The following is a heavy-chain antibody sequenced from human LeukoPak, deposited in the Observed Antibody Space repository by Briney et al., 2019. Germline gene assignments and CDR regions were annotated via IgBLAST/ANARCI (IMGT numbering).Heavy chain of an antibody. CDR1: GFTFSDFY. J-gene: IGHJ3*02. V-gene: IGHV3-11*01. Sequence: KPGGSLRLSCAASGFTFSDFYMSWIRQAPGKGLEWVSLISSSQRAINYGDAVKGRFTTSRDNAKNSLFLQMNSLRAEDTAVYYCASPVLLWFGELTDSAFDIWGQGTMVTVSS. CDR2: ISSSQRAI. D-gene: IGHD3-10*01. CDR3: ASPVLLWFGELTDSAFDI.